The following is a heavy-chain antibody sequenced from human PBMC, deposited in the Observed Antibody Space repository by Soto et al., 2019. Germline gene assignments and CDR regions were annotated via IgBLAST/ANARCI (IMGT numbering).Heavy chain of an antibody. J-gene: IGHJ4*02. CDR2: IIPIFGTT. D-gene: IGHD3-22*01. CDR1: GGTFSNYA. Sequence: ASVKVSCKASGGTFSNYAISWVRQAPGQGPEWMGGIIPIFGTTKYARKFQGRVTITADESTSTAYMELSGLKSEDTAVYYCARDSPDSSDYYRFFYYWGQGTLVTVSS. V-gene: IGHV1-69*13. CDR3: ARDSPDSSDYYRFFYY.